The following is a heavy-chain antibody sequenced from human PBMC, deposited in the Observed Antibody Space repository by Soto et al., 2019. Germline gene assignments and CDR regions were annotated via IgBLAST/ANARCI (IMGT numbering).Heavy chain of an antibody. J-gene: IGHJ4*02. CDR2: TRDQPNSYTT. D-gene: IGHD3-9*01. V-gene: IGHV3-72*01. Sequence: EVQLVESGGGLVQPGGSLRLSCAASGFTLSDHNMDWVRQAPGKGLEWVGRTRDQPNSYTTEYAASVKGRFTISRDDSKNSLYLQMNSLKTEDTAVYYCTSLASTALTGVDYWGQGTLVTVSS. CDR1: GFTLSDHN. CDR3: TSLASTALTGVDY.